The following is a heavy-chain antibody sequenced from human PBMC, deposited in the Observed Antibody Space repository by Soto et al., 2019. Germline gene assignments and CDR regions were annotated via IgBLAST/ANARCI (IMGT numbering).Heavy chain of an antibody. J-gene: IGHJ4*02. Sequence: PSETLSLTCTVSGGSISSYYWSWIRQPPGKGLEWIGYIYYSGSTNYNPSLKSRVTISVDTSKNQFSLKLSSVTAADTAVYYCARDRGYCSGGSCGRYFDYWGQGTLVTVSS. CDR2: IYYSGST. CDR3: ARDRGYCSGGSCGRYFDY. CDR1: GGSISSYY. V-gene: IGHV4-59*01. D-gene: IGHD2-15*01.